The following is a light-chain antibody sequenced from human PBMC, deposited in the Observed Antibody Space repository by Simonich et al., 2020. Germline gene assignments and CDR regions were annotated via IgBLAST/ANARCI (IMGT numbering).Light chain of an antibody. CDR1: QSVSSN. CDR2: GAS. CDR3: QQYNNWPPGT. J-gene: IGKJ2*01. Sequence: EIVMTQSPATLSVSPGERATLSCRASQSVSSNLAWYQQNPGQAPRLLIYGASTRATGIPARCSGSGSGTEFTLTISSMQSEDFAVYYCQQYNNWPPGTFGQGTKLEIK. V-gene: IGKV3-15*01.